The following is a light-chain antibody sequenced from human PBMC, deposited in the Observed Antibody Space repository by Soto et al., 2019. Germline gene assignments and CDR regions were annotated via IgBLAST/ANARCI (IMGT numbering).Light chain of an antibody. CDR2: GGS. V-gene: IGKV3-20*01. CDR1: QRLSASD. CDR3: QQYSRSRT. J-gene: IGKJ1*01. Sequence: EMDLTQSPGALSLSSRQSPTLSCRASQRLSASDIAWYQQKPGQAPRLLIYGGSSRATGIPVRFSGSGSETDFTLTITRLEPEDFAVYYCQQYSRSRTFSQGTKVVIK.